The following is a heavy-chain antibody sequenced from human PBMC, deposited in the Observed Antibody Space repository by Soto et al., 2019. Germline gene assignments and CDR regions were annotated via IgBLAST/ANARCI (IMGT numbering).Heavy chain of an antibody. J-gene: IGHJ3*02. D-gene: IGHD2-15*01. CDR3: ARAVVIVVVVAATNFDI. Sequence: SETLSLTCTVSGGSISSGGYYWSWIRQHPGKGLEWIGYIYYSGSTYYNPSLKSRVTISVDTSKNQFSLKLSSVTAADTAVYYCARAVVIVVVVAATNFDIWGKGTMVTVSS. CDR1: GGSISSGGYY. CDR2: IYYSGST. V-gene: IGHV4-31*03.